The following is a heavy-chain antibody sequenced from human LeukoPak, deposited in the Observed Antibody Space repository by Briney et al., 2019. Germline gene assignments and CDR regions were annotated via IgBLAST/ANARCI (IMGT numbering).Heavy chain of an antibody. CDR3: ARSVAAAGRPNFDY. V-gene: IGHV1-2*02. Sequence: ASVKVSCKASGYTFTAYYIHWVRQAPGQGLEWMGWINPNSGGTNYAQKFQGRVTMTRDTSISTAYMELSRLRSDDTAVYYCARSVAAAGRPNFDYWGQGTLVTVSS. CDR1: GYTFTAYY. J-gene: IGHJ4*02. CDR2: INPNSGGT. D-gene: IGHD6-13*01.